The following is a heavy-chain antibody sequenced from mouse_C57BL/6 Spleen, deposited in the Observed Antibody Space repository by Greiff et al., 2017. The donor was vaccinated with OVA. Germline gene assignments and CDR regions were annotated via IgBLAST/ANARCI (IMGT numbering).Heavy chain of an antibody. Sequence: VQLQESGAELARPGASVKLSCKASGYTFTSYGISWVKQRTGQGLEWIGEIYPRSGNTYYNEKFKGKATLTADKSSSTAYMELRSLTSEDSAVYFCARGGYGSSNYFDYWGQGTTLTVSS. D-gene: IGHD1-1*01. CDR3: ARGGYGSSNYFDY. CDR2: IYPRSGNT. J-gene: IGHJ2*01. CDR1: GYTFTSYG. V-gene: IGHV1-81*01.